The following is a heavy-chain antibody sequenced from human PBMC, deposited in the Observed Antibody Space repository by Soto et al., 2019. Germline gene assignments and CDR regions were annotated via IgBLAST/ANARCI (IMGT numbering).Heavy chain of an antibody. V-gene: IGHV1-69*01. D-gene: IGHD3-16*01. Sequence: QVQLVQSGAEVKKPGYSVKVSCKASGGTFTSYVISWVRQAPGQGPEWMGGIIPMFGTPDYAQRFQGRVTITADESTNTAYMELNSLRSADTAFYYWAVNAGTDVAYYFEDGGQGTLVTVST. CDR2: IIPMFGTP. CDR1: GGTFTSYV. J-gene: IGHJ4*02. CDR3: AVNAGTDVAYYFED.